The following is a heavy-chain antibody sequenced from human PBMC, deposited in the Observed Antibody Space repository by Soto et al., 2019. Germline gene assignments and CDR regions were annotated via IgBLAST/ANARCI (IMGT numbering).Heavy chain of an antibody. CDR2: TYYRSNWRH. Sequence: WQTLSLTPAISGDSVSSNALARHWIRSCPSPRLEWLGRTYYRSNWRHDYAVSVKSRITVNPDTSKNHFSLQLNSVTLDDTAVYYCAKSFGEVIVMGYYGMDVWRQGNTVTVSS. CDR3: AKSFGEVIVMGYYGMDV. J-gene: IGHJ6*02. D-gene: IGHD3-16*02. CDR1: GDSVSSNALA. V-gene: IGHV6-1*01.